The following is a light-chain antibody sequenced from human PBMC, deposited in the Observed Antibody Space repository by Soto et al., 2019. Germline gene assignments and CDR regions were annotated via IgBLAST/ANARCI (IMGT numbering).Light chain of an antibody. J-gene: IGKJ4*01. CDR3: QQSCSPLLS. CDR1: QTISTY. CDR2: DAS. V-gene: IGKV1-39*01. Sequence: DIQLTQSPSSLSASVGDRVTITCRASQTISTYLTWFQQKPGNAPKVLIYDASTLQSGVTSRFSGSGSGAEFTLTITGLQPEDVATYYCQQSCSPLLSFGGGTKVEIK.